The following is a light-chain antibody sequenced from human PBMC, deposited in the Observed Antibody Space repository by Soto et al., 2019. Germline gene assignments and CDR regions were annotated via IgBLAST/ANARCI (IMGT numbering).Light chain of an antibody. CDR2: CAS. V-gene: IGKV3-20*01. CDR1: QSVSSSF. J-gene: IGKJ4*01. Sequence: EIVLTQSPGTLSLSPGERATLSCRASQSVSSSFLAWYQQKPGQAPRRLIYCASSRATGIPDRFSGSGSGTDFTLTISRLEPEDVAVYYCQQYGSSPLTFGGGTKVEIK. CDR3: QQYGSSPLT.